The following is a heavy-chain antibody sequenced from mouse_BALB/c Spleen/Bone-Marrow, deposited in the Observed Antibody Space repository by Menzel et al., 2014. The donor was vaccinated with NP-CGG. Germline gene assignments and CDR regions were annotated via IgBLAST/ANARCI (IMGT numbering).Heavy chain of an antibody. CDR3: ARDENYDIYWYFDV. V-gene: IGHV7-3*02. CDR1: GFTFTDYY. D-gene: IGHD1-1*01. J-gene: IGHJ1*01. Sequence: EVKLVESGGGLVQPGGSLRLSCATSGFTFTDYYMSWVRQPPGKALEWLGFIRNKANGYTTDYSVSVKGRFTISRDNSQSILYPQMNTLRAEDSATYYCARDENYDIYWYFDVWGAGTTVTVSS. CDR2: IRNKANGYTT.